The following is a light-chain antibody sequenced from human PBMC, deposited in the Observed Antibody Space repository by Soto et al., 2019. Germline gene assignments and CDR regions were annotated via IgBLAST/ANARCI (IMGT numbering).Light chain of an antibody. J-gene: IGKJ4*01. CDR2: AAS. CDR1: QSISTY. Sequence: DIRMTQSPSSLSASVRDRVTITCRASQSISTYLNWYQQKPGKAPKLLIYAASSLQSGVPSRFSGSRSWTDFTLTISSLQPEDFATYYCQQSYRTPQLTFGGGTKVEIK. CDR3: QQSYRTPQLT. V-gene: IGKV1-39*01.